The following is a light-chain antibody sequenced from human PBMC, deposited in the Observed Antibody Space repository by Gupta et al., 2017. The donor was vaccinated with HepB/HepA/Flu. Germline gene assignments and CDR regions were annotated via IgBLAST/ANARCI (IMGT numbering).Light chain of an antibody. J-gene: IGKJ1*01. CDR2: DAS. CDR3: QQHSNCPPCT. Sequence: EIVLTQTPATLSLSPGERATLSCRASQSVSSYLAWYQQKPGQAPRLLIYDASNRATGIPARFIGSGYGKDFSLTNSSQEQEDFAVYYYQQHSNCPPCTFGQGTKVDIK. CDR1: QSVSSY. V-gene: IGKV3-11*01.